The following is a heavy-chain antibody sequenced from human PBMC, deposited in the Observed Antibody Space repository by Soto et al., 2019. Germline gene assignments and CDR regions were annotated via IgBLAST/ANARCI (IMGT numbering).Heavy chain of an antibody. V-gene: IGHV1-46*01. D-gene: IGHD6-19*01. CDR3: ALYSNGWSP. Sequence: QVQLVQSEAEVKKPGASVKISCKASGHTFTTYYIHWMRQAPGQGLEWMGIINPGGGSTTYAQRXXXXXXXXXXXXXXXXXXXXXXXXXXXXXXYXCALYSNGWSPWGQGTMVTVSS. J-gene: IGHJ3*01. CDR2: INPGGGST. CDR1: GHTFTTYY.